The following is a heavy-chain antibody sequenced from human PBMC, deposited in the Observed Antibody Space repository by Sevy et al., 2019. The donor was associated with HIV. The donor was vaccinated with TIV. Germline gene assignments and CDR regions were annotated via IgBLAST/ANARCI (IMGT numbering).Heavy chain of an antibody. V-gene: IGHV3-15*01. Sequence: GGSLRLSCAASGFTFSNAWMSWVRQAPGKGLEWVGRIKSKTDGGTTDYAAPVKGRFTISRDDSKITLYLQMNSLKTEDTSIYSCTPDSKKRGLSAFLDYWGQGTLVTVSS. CDR1: GFTFSNAW. D-gene: IGHD3-10*01. CDR3: TPDSKKRGLSAFLDY. CDR2: IKSKTDGGTT. J-gene: IGHJ4*02.